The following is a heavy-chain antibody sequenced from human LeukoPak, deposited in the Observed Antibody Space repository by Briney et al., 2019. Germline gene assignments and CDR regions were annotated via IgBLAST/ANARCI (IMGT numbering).Heavy chain of an antibody. J-gene: IGHJ3*02. CDR3: ARSPPVRFLESDRAFDI. CDR2: INPNSGGT. V-gene: IGHV1-2*02. CDR1: GYTFTNYA. D-gene: IGHD3-3*01. Sequence: ASVKVSCKASGYTFTNYALHWVRQAPGQGLEWMGWINPNSGGTNYAQKFQGRGTMTRDTSISTAYMELSRLRSDDTAVYYCARSPPVRFLESDRAFDIWGQGTMVTVSS.